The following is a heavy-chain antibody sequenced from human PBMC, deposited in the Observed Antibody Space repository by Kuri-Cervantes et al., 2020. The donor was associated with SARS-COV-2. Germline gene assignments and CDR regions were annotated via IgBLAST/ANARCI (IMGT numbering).Heavy chain of an antibody. Sequence: SETLSLTCTVSGGSISSSSYYWGWIRQPPGKGLEWIGSIYYSGSNYYNPSLKSRVTVSVDTSKNQFSLKLSSVTAADTAVYYCAGGRGTMVRGVIVSVRYCDLWGLGTLVTVSS. CDR1: GGSISSSSYY. V-gene: IGHV4-39*07. D-gene: IGHD3-10*01. CDR3: AGGRGTMVRGVIVSVRYCDL. J-gene: IGHJ2*01. CDR2: IYYSGSN.